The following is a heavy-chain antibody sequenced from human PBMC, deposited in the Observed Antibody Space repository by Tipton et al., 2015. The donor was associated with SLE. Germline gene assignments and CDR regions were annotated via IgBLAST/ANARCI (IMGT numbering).Heavy chain of an antibody. CDR3: ARGEGYYGSGSYQGWFDP. J-gene: IGHJ5*02. CDR2: INHSGST. D-gene: IGHD3-10*01. V-gene: IGHV4-34*01. Sequence: LRLSCAVYGGSFSGYYWTWIRQPPGKGLEWIGEINHSGSTNYNPSLKSRVTISVDTSKNQFSLKLDSVTAADTAVYYCARGEGYYGSGSYQGWFDPWRQGTLVTVSS. CDR1: GGSFSGYY.